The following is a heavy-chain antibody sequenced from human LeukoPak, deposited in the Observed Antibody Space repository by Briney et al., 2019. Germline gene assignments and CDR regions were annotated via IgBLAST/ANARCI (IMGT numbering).Heavy chain of an antibody. D-gene: IGHD3-16*02. V-gene: IGHV3-74*01. CDR1: GITFSTYW. CDR3: AGDSLTS. Sequence: GGSLRLSCAGSGITFSTYWMHWVRQAPGRGLVWMSRINSDGSSTRYADSVKGRFTISRDNAKNTVYLQMNSLGAEDTAVYYCAGDSLTSWGQGTLVTVSS. CDR2: INSDGSST. J-gene: IGHJ4*02.